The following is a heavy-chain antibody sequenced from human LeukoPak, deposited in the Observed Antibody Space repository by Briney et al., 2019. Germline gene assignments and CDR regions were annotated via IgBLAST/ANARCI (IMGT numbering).Heavy chain of an antibody. CDR3: ARDPCGGSCYIEYYYYMDV. J-gene: IGHJ6*03. CDR2: ISSSSSTI. V-gene: IGHV3-48*01. CDR1: GFTFSSYS. Sequence: GGSLRLSCAASGFTFSSYSMNWVRQAPGKGLEWVSYISSSSSTIYYADSVKGRFTISRDNAKNSLYLQMNSLRAEDTAVYYCARDPCGGSCYIEYYYYMDVWRKGTTVTVSS. D-gene: IGHD2-15*01.